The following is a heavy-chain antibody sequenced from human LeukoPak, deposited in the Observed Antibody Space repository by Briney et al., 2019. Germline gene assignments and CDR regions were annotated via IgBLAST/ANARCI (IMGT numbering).Heavy chain of an antibody. Sequence: GGSLRLSCAASGFTFSSYWMSWVRQAPGKGLEWVANIKLDGSDKYYVDSVKGRFTISRDNAKSSLYLQMNSLRAEDTALYYCARGMGEGYYDILTGNYYYYYMDVWGKGTTVTVSS. CDR3: ARGMGEGYYDILTGNYYYYYMDV. V-gene: IGHV3-7*03. D-gene: IGHD3-9*01. CDR1: GFTFSSYW. J-gene: IGHJ6*03. CDR2: IKLDGSDK.